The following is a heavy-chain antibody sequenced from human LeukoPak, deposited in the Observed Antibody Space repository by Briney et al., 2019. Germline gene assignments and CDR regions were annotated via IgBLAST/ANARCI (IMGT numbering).Heavy chain of an antibody. CDR1: GYTFTGYY. D-gene: IGHD6-19*01. J-gene: IGHJ4*02. V-gene: IGHV1-2*02. CDR3: ARVGAHKAVAGYNDY. Sequence: ASVKVSCKASGYTFTGYYMHWVRQAPGQGLEWMGWINPNSGGTNYAQKFQGRVTMTRDTSISTAYMELSRLRSDDTAVYYCARVGAHKAVAGYNDYWGQGTLVTVSS. CDR2: INPNSGGT.